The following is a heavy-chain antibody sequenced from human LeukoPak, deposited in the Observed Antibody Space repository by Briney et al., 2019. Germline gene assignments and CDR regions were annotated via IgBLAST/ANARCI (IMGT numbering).Heavy chain of an antibody. CDR2: IYYSGST. Sequence: PSETLSLTCTVSGGSISSYYWSWIRQPPGKGLEWIGYIYYSGSTNYNPSLKSRVTISVDTSKNQFSLKLSSVTAADTAVYYCARLQRLVPSWFDPWGQGTLVTVSS. CDR1: GGSISSYY. CDR3: ARLQRLVPSWFDP. V-gene: IGHV4-59*01. J-gene: IGHJ5*02. D-gene: IGHD6-13*01.